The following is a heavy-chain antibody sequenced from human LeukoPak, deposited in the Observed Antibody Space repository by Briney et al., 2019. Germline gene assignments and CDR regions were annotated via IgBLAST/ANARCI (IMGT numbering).Heavy chain of an antibody. Sequence: ASVKVSCKSSVYTFTGYYIHWVRQAPGQGLEWMGWINPNSGGTSYAQKFQGRVTMTRDTAISTAYLELSRLRSDDTAVYYCARGSGGVLWPPSDYWGQGTLVTVSS. J-gene: IGHJ4*02. CDR2: INPNSGGT. D-gene: IGHD3-10*01. CDR3: ARGSGGVLWPPSDY. V-gene: IGHV1-2*02. CDR1: VYTFTGYY.